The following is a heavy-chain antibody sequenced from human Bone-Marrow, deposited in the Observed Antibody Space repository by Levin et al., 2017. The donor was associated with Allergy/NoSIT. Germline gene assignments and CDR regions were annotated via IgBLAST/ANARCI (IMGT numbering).Heavy chain of an antibody. V-gene: IGHV4-30-4*01. D-gene: IGHD2-21*01. Sequence: PSETLSLTCTVSGGPISSGNYYWSWIRQPPGKGLEWIGYIFHSGSTSYNPSLRSRLIISMDTSKNQFSLTLSSVTAADTAVYFCARGEVVSTSWSDVFDIWGQGTMVNVSS. CDR3: ARGEVVSTSWSDVFDI. CDR1: GGPISSGNYY. CDR2: IFHSGST. J-gene: IGHJ3*02.